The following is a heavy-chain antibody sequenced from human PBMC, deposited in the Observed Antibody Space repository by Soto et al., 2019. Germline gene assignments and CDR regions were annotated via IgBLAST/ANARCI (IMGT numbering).Heavy chain of an antibody. CDR3: ARGHYDFWSGYFATIDY. CDR2: IHYSGNT. Sequence: LETLPLTCTVSGGSISNYYWSWIRQPPGKGLEWIGYIHYSGNTKYNPSLKSRVTISADTSKDQFSLKLTSVTAADTAVYYCARGHYDFWSGYFATIDYWGQGTLVTVSS. D-gene: IGHD3-3*01. J-gene: IGHJ4*02. V-gene: IGHV4-59*08. CDR1: GGSISNYY.